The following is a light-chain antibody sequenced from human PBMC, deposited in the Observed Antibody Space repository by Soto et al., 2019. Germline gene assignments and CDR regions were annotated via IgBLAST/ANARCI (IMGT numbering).Light chain of an antibody. V-gene: IGKV1-5*03. CDR1: ESISTW. Sequence: DIQMTQSPSTLSASVGDRVTITCRASESISTWLAWYQQKPGKAPNLLIYKASSLESGVPSRFSGSGPGTDFTLTISSLEPEDFAIYYCLHRSYPFTFGQGTRLEIK. J-gene: IGKJ5*01. CDR2: KAS. CDR3: LHRSYPFT.